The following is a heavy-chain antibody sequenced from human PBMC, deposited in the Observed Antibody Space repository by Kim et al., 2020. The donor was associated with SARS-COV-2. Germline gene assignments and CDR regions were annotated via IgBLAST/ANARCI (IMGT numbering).Heavy chain of an antibody. V-gene: IGHV3-48*03. Sequence: GGSLRLSCAASGFTFSSYEMNWVRQAPGKGLEWVSYISSSGSTIYYADSVKGRFTISRDNAKNSLYLQMNSLRAEDTAVYYCARRQWFNYGMDVWGQGTTVTVSS. CDR3: ARRQWFNYGMDV. CDR1: GFTFSSYE. J-gene: IGHJ6*02. D-gene: IGHD3-22*01. CDR2: ISSSGSTI.